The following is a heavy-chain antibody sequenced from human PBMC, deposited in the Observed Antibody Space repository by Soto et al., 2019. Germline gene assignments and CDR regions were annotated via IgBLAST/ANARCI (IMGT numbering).Heavy chain of an antibody. CDR1: GFTFSSYS. D-gene: IGHD2-2*01. CDR3: ARVGFVLPAADSEYFDY. Sequence: GGSLRLSCAASGFTFSSYSMNWVRQAPGKGLEWVSYISSSSSTIYYADSVKGRFTISRDNAKNSLYLQMNSLRAEDTAVYYCARVGFVLPAADSEYFDYWGQGTLVTVS. V-gene: IGHV3-48*01. CDR2: ISSSSSTI. J-gene: IGHJ4*02.